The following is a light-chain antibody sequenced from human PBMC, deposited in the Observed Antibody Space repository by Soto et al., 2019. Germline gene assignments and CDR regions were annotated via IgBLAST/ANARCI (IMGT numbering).Light chain of an antibody. CDR1: QSVSSSY. CDR3: QQYGSSPPIT. J-gene: IGKJ5*01. V-gene: IGKV3-20*01. Sequence: EIAMTQSPGTLSLSPGERATISCLASQSVSSSYLAWYQQKPGQAPRLLIYGASSRATGIPDRFSGSGSGTDFTLTISRLEPEDSAVYYCQQYGSSPPITFGQGTRLEIK. CDR2: GAS.